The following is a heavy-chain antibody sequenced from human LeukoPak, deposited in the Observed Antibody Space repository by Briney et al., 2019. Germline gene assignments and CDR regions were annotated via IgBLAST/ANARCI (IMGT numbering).Heavy chain of an antibody. J-gene: IGHJ5*02. CDR3: AGYYGAGSWTGFDP. CDR2: IRYDGSEK. D-gene: IGHD2-15*01. V-gene: IGHV3-7*03. CDR1: GFTFSDYW. Sequence: PGGSLRLSCAASGFTFSDYWMNWVRQAPGKGLEWVANIRYDGSEKYYVDSVEGRFTISRDNAKKSLYLHMDSLRADDTAAYYCAGYYGAGSWTGFDPWGQGTLVSVSS.